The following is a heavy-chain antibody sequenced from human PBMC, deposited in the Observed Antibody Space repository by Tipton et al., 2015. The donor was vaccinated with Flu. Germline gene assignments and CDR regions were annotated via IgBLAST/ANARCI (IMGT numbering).Heavy chain of an antibody. V-gene: IGHV3-7*01. CDR3: VRKGFGDY. J-gene: IGHJ4*02. CDR1: GFTFSDYY. Sequence: SLRLSCAASGFTFSDYYMSWVRQAPGKGLEWVANIKQDGSERYYVDSVKGRFTISRDNAKNSLFLQMNSLRAEDTAVYYCVRKGFGDYWGQGILVTVSS. CDR2: IKQDGSER. D-gene: IGHD3-10*01.